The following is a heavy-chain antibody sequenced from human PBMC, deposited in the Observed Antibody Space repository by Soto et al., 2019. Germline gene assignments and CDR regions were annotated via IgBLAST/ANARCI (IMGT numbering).Heavy chain of an antibody. Sequence: ASVKVSCKASGYTFTGYFIHWVLQAPGQGLEWMGIINPSGGSTSYAQKFQGRVTMTRDTSTSTVYMELSSLRSEDTAVYYCARGPGLRFLEWLSDRPQTSYFDYWGQGTLVTVSS. CDR2: INPSGGST. CDR3: ARGPGLRFLEWLSDRPQTSYFDY. J-gene: IGHJ4*02. V-gene: IGHV1-46*01. CDR1: GYTFTGYF. D-gene: IGHD3-3*01.